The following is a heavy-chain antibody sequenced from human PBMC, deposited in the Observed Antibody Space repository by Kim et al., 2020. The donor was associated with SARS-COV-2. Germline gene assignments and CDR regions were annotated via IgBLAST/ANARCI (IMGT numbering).Heavy chain of an antibody. J-gene: IGHJ6*02. CDR3: ARSIGYDSYYYYGMDV. V-gene: IGHV1-69*01. Sequence: KFQGRFTITADESTSTAYMELSSLRSEDTAVYYCARSIGYDSYYYYGMDVWGQGTTVTVSS. D-gene: IGHD5-12*01.